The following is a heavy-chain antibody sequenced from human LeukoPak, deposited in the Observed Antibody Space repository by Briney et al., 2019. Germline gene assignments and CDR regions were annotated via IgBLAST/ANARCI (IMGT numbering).Heavy chain of an antibody. CDR2: IYYSGST. D-gene: IGHD3-9*01. CDR3: ARDRRLRYFDWGISCLDP. Sequence: SETLSLTCTVSVGSISSYYWSWIRQPPGKGLEWIGYIYYSGSTNYNPSLKSRVTISVDTSKNQFSLKLSSVTAADTAVYYCARDRRLRYFDWGISCLDPWGQGTLVTVSS. J-gene: IGHJ5*02. V-gene: IGHV4-59*01. CDR1: VGSISSYY.